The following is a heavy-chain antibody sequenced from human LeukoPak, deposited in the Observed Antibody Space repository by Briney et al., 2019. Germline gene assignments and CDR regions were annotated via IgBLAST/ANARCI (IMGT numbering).Heavy chain of an antibody. CDR1: GDSISSYN. CDR2: IYTSGST. D-gene: IGHD4-11*01. CDR3: ARDPGDYSNYPYYYGMDV. V-gene: IGHV4-4*07. Sequence: PSETLSLTSTVSGDSISSYNWSCIPHPAGKGLEWIGRIYTSGSTNYNPSLKSRVTMSVDTSKNQFSLKLSSVTAADTAVYYCARDPGDYSNYPYYYGMDVWGQGTTVTVSS. J-gene: IGHJ6*02.